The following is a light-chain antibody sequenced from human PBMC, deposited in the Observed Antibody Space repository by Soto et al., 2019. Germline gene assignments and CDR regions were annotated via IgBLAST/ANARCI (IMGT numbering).Light chain of an antibody. V-gene: IGKV3-15*01. J-gene: IGKJ1*01. CDR2: GAS. CDR1: QSVGTN. CDR3: QQYGSSPWT. Sequence: DRVMTQSPVTLSVSPGESVTLSCMASQSVGTNLAWYQQKPGQAPRLLIYGASTRATGIPARFSGSGSGTEFTLTISSLQSEDFAVYYCQQYGSSPWTFGQGTKVDI.